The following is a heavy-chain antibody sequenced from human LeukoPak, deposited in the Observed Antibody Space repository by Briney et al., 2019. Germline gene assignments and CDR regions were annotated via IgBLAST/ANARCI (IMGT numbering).Heavy chain of an antibody. D-gene: IGHD3-22*01. CDR2: INHSGST. Sequence: SETLSLTCAVYGGSFSGYYWSWIRQPPGKGLEWIGEINHSGSTNYNPSLKSRVTISVDTSKNQFSLKLSSVTAADTAVYYCARLPTYYDSSGPDFDYWGQGTLVTVSS. V-gene: IGHV4-34*01. CDR3: ARLPTYYDSSGPDFDY. J-gene: IGHJ4*02. CDR1: GGSFSGYY.